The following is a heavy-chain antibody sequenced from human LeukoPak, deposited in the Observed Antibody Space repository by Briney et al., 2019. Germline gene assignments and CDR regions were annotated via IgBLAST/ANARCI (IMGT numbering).Heavy chain of an antibody. CDR1: GGSVSNASYY. D-gene: IGHD3-10*01. J-gene: IGHJ4*02. V-gene: IGHV4-61*01. CDR3: ARVRYGSGSYYFDN. CDR2: VYCTGST. Sequence: SETLSLTCTVSGGSVSNASYYWSWIRQPPGKGLDWIGYVYCTGSTHYSPSLKSRVTVSVDTSKNQFSLKLTSVTTADTAVYYCARVRYGSGSYYFDNWGQGTLVTVSS.